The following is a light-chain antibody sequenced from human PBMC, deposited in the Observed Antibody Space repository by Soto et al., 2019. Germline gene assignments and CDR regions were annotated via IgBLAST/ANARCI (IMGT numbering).Light chain of an antibody. J-gene: IGKJ5*01. V-gene: IGKV3-20*01. CDR3: QQYGNSPPGT. Sequence: TQSPSTLSASVGDRVTITCRASQSVANSHVAWYQQRRGLPPRLLIYGASNRATGIPDRFSGSGSGADFTLTISRLEPEDFAVYFCQQYGNSPPGTFGQGTRL. CDR1: QSVANSH. CDR2: GAS.